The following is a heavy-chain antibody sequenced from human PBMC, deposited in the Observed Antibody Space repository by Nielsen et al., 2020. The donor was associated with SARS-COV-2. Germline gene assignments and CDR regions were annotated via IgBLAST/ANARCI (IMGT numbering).Heavy chain of an antibody. V-gene: IGHV5-10-1*01. D-gene: IGHD3-22*01. CDR2: IDPSDSYT. J-gene: IGHJ5*02. CDR3: ARHDDHYYDSSGYLNWFDP. CDR1: GYSFTSYW. Sequence: GEPLKISCKGSGYSFTSYWISWVRQMPGKGLEWMGRIDPSDSYTNYSPSFQGHVAISADKSISTAYLQWSSLKASDTAMYYCARHDDHYYDSSGYLNWFDPWGQGTLVTVSS.